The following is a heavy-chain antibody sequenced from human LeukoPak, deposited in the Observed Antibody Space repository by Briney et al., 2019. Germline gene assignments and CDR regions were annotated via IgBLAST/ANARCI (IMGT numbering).Heavy chain of an antibody. D-gene: IGHD1-26*01. J-gene: IGHJ4*02. CDR1: GFTVSSNY. V-gene: IGHV3-30*02. CDR2: IRYDGSNK. Sequence: PGGSLRPSCATSGFTVSSNYMTWVRQAPGKGLEWVAFIRYDGSNKYYADSVKGRFTISRDNSKKTQYLQMNSLRAEDTAVYYCEKDGGRGVEGGATMFAGWKRPGYYFDYWGQGTLVTVSS. CDR3: EKDGGRGVEGGATMFAGWKRPGYYFDY.